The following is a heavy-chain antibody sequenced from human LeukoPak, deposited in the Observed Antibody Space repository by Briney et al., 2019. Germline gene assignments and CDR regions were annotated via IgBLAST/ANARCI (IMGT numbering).Heavy chain of an antibody. CDR2: VFASGST. V-gene: IGHV4-61*10. Sequence: SETLSLTCTVSGASISSGAYYWSWVRQPAGKGLEWIGHVFASGSTNYNPSLKSRVTFSVDPSKDQFSLNLNSVTAADTAVYYCARVRADSSNDAFDIWGQGTVVTVS. D-gene: IGHD6-6*01. J-gene: IGHJ3*02. CDR3: ARVRADSSNDAFDI. CDR1: GASISSGAYY.